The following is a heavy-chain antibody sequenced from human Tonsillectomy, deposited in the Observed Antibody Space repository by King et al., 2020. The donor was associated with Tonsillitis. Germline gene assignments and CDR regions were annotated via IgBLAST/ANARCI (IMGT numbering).Heavy chain of an antibody. CDR1: GFTFDDYA. J-gene: IGHJ6*02. V-gene: IGHV3-9*01. CDR3: AKDKNYDSNYYYGMDV. CDR2: ISWISGYI. Sequence: VQLVESGGGLVQPGSSLRLSCAASGFTFDDYAMHWVRQAPGKGLEWVSGISWISGYIGYADSVKGRFTISRDNAKNSLYLQMNSLRGEDTALYYCAKDKNYDSNYYYGMDVWGQGTTVTVSS. D-gene: IGHD3-3*01.